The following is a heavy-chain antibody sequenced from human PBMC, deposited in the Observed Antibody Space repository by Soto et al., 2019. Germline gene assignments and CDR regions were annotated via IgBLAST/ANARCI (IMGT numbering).Heavy chain of an antibody. CDR3: AIRLDVTVDTCFNCFDP. CDR1: GGSINTGGYY. D-gene: IGHD2-21*01. Sequence: QVQLQESGPRLVKPSQTLSLTCTVSGGSINTGGYYWVWIRQLPGEGLEWFGHVFYTGTAFYNASLKGRSAISIDSSANHFFLQMGSVTAADTASYYCAIRLDVTVDTCFNCFDPWGQGILVTVSS. V-gene: IGHV4-31*03. CDR2: VFYTGTA. J-gene: IGHJ5*02.